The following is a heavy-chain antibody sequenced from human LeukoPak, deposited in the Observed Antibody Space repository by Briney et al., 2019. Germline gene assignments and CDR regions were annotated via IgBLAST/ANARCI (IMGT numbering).Heavy chain of an antibody. CDR2: ISAYNGNT. Sequence: ASVKVSRKASGYTFTSYGISWVRQAPGQGLEWMGWISAYNGNTNYAQKLQGRVTMTTDTSTSTAYMELRSLRSDDTAVYYCASSPPMVRGVMYYYGMDVWGQGTTVTVSS. CDR1: GYTFTSYG. CDR3: ASSPPMVRGVMYYYGMDV. D-gene: IGHD3-10*01. V-gene: IGHV1-18*01. J-gene: IGHJ6*02.